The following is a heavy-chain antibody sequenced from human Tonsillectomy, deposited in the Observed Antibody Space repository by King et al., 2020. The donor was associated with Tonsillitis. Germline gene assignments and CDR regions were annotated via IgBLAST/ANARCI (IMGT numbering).Heavy chain of an antibody. CDR2: IYYSGSS. V-gene: IGHV4-59*01. Sequence: VQLQESGPGLVKPSETLSLTCAVSGGSISSYFWSWIRQPPGKGLEWIGYIYYSGSSKYNLSLKSRVTMSVDRSKKQVSLKLSSVTAADTAVYYCARIRDELFDPGGQGTLVIVSS. D-gene: IGHD2-21*01. CDR3: ARIRDELFDP. J-gene: IGHJ5*02. CDR1: GGSISSYF.